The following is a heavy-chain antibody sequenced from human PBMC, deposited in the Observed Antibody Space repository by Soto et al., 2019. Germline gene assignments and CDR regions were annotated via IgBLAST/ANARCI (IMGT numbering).Heavy chain of an antibody. V-gene: IGHV3-74*01. D-gene: IGHD2-15*01. Sequence: GGSLRLSCAASGFTFSSYWMHWVRQAPGKGLVWVSRINSDGSSTSYADSVKGRFTISRDSAKNTLYLQMNSLRAEDAAVYYCARAPSGYCSGGSCYEYYYYGMDVWGQGTTVTVSS. CDR2: INSDGSST. J-gene: IGHJ6*02. CDR3: ARAPSGYCSGGSCYEYYYYGMDV. CDR1: GFTFSSYW.